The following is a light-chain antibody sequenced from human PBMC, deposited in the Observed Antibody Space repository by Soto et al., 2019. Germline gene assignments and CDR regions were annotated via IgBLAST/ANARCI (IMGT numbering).Light chain of an antibody. CDR2: EVS. J-gene: IGLJ1*01. Sequence: QSVLTQPPSASGSPGQSVTISCAGTSSDVGGYNYVSWYQQYPGKVPKLMIYEVSERPSGVPDRFSGSKSGNTAFLTVSGLQAEDEADYYCSLYSSNGSLIFGPGTKVTVL. V-gene: IGLV2-8*01. CDR3: SLYSSNGSLI. CDR1: SSDVGGYNY.